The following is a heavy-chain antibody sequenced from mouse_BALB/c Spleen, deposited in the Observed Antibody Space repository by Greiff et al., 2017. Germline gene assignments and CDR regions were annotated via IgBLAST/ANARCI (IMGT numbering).Heavy chain of an antibody. CDR1: GYTFTSYW. CDR2: IYPGNSAT. D-gene: IGHD2-10*02. Sequence: VQLKESGTVLVRPGASVKMSCKASGYTFTSYWMHWVRQRPGQGLEWIGAIYPGNSATSYNQKFKGKAKLTAVTSTSTAYMELSSLTYEDTAVYSYTRSKYCNYDAMDYWGQGTSVTVSA. J-gene: IGHJ4*01. CDR3: TRSKYCNYDAMDY. V-gene: IGHV1-5*01.